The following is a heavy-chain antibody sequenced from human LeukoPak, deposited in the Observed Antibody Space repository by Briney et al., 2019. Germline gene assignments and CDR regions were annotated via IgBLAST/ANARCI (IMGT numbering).Heavy chain of an antibody. CDR2: ISGSGGTT. CDR3: ATYFYASGTYYRYFDY. Sequence: GGSLTLSCAASGFTFTSYAMSCVRQAPGKGLEWVSSISGSGGTTWYADSVKGRFTISRDNSKNTLYLQMNGLRADDTAVYYCATYFYASGTYYRYFDYWGQGTLVTVSS. CDR1: GFTFTSYA. D-gene: IGHD3-10*01. J-gene: IGHJ4*02. V-gene: IGHV3-23*01.